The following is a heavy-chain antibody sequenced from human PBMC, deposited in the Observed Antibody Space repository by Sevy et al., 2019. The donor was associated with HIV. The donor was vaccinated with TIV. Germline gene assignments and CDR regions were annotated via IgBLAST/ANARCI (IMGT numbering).Heavy chain of an antibody. CDR2: IYYSGST. D-gene: IGHD3-22*01. J-gene: IGHJ4*02. CDR1: GGSISSSSYY. CDR3: ARLPVLDSSGYYYILGYFDY. Sequence: SETLSLTCTVSGGSISSSSYYWGWIRQPPGKGLEWIGSIYYSGSTYYNPSLKSRVTISVDTCKNQFSLKLSSVTAADTAVYYCARLPVLDSSGYYYILGYFDYWGQGTLVTVSS. V-gene: IGHV4-39*01.